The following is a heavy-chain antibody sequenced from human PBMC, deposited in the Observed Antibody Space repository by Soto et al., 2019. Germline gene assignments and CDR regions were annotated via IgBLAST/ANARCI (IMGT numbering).Heavy chain of an antibody. CDR3: ASPRGGRGYYYYYGMDV. Sequence: PSETLSLSCAVYGGSFSGYYWSWIRQPPGKGLEWIGEISHSGSTNYNPSLKSRVTISVDTSKNQFSLKLSSVTAADTAVYYCASPRGGRGYYYYYGMDVWGQGTTVTVSS. D-gene: IGHD3-10*01. J-gene: IGHJ6*02. CDR1: GGSFSGYY. CDR2: ISHSGST. V-gene: IGHV4-34*01.